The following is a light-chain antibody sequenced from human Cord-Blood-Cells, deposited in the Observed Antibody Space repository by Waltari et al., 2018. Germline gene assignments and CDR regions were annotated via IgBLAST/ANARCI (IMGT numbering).Light chain of an antibody. Sequence: QSALTQPASVSGSPGQSITISCPGTRSDVWRYNLVSWYQQHPGKAPKLLIYEGSKRPSGVSNRFSGSKSGNTASLTISGLQAEDEADYYCCSYAGSSTSWVFGGGTKLTVL. CDR1: RSDVWRYNL. CDR2: EGS. CDR3: CSYAGSSTSWV. J-gene: IGLJ3*02. V-gene: IGLV2-23*01.